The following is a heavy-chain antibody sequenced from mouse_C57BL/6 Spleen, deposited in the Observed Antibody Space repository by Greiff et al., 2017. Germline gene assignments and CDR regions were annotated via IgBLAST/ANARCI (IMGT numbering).Heavy chain of an antibody. CDR2: IDPETGGT. V-gene: IGHV1-15*01. CDR3: TTTVVPGYWYFDV. Sequence: QVQLQQSGAELVRPGASVTLSCKASGYTFTDYEMHWVKQTPVHGLEWIGAIDPETGGTAYNQKFKGKAILTAAKSSSTAYMGLRSLTSEGSAVYYCTTTVVPGYWYFDVWGTGTTVTVSS. D-gene: IGHD1-1*01. J-gene: IGHJ1*03. CDR1: GYTFTDYE.